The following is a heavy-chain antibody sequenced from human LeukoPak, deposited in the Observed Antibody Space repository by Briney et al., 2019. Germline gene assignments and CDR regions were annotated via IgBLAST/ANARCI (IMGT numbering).Heavy chain of an antibody. D-gene: IGHD5-12*01. V-gene: IGHV1-2*02. Sequence: ASVKVSCKASGYTFTGYYIHWVRQAPGQGLEWMGWINPNSGGTNYAQNFQGRVTMTRDTSISTAYMEVSRLNSDDTAMYYCARGGYSGYDLDYWGQGTLVTISS. CDR3: ARGGYSGYDLDY. J-gene: IGHJ4*02. CDR2: INPNSGGT. CDR1: GYTFTGYY.